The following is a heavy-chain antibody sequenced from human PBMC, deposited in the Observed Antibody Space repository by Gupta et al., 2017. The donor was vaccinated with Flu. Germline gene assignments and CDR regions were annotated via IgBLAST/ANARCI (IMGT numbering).Heavy chain of an antibody. Sequence: RQAPGKGLVWVSRINSDGSSTSYADSVKGRFTISRDNAKNTLYLQMNSLRAEDTAVYYCAREGQLDYDSSGYYYYYGMDVWGQGTTVTVSS. CDR3: AREGQLDYDSSGYYYYYGMDV. CDR2: INSDGSST. V-gene: IGHV3-74*01. D-gene: IGHD3-22*01. J-gene: IGHJ6*02.